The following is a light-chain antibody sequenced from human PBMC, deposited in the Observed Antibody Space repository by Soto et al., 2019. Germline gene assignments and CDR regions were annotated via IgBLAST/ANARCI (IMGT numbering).Light chain of an antibody. CDR3: SSYAISATFYV. J-gene: IGLJ1*01. CDR2: DVN. V-gene: IGLV2-14*03. Sequence: QSVLTQPASVSGSPGQSITISCTGATTDVDGYDYVSWYQQHPGQAPKLMIYDVNNRPSGVSYRFSGSKSGDTASLTISGLQAEDDADYSGSSYAISATFYVFGTGTKLSVL. CDR1: TTDVDGYDY.